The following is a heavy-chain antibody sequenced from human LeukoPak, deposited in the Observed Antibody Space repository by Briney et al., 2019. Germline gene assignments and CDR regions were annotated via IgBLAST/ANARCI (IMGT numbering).Heavy chain of an antibody. D-gene: IGHD4-11*01. V-gene: IGHV4-61*02. Sequence: SETLSLTCTVSGGSISSDSYYWSWIRQPAGKGLEWIGRISGSGPTNYNPSLKSRVTISIDTSKNHFSLKLNSVTVADTAVYYCASDYSITVYFDFWGQGALVTVSS. CDR3: ASDYSITVYFDF. CDR1: GGSISSDSYY. CDR2: ISGSGPT. J-gene: IGHJ4*02.